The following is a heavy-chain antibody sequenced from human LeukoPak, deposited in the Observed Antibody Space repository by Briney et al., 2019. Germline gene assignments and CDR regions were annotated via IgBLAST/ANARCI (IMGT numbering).Heavy chain of an antibody. CDR2: IYTSGST. D-gene: IGHD2-21*02. CDR1: GGSISSYY. J-gene: IGHJ6*03. Sequence: SETLSFTCTVSGGSISSYYWSWIRQPAGKGLEWIGRIYTSGSTNYNPSLKSRVTISVDKSKNQFSLKLSSVTAADTAVYYCARDVAYCGGDCYSDYYYYMDVWGKGTTVTVSS. CDR3: ARDVAYCGGDCYSDYYYYMDV. V-gene: IGHV4-4*07.